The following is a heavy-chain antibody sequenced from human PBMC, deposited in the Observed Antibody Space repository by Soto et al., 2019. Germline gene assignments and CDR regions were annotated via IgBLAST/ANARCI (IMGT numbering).Heavy chain of an antibody. Sequence: QVQLVESGGGVVQPGRSLRLSCAASGFTFRSYGMHWVRQAPGKGREWVAVIWFDGSNKYYADSVQGRFTISRDNSKNTLDLHMNSLRAEDTAVYYCARDPPFWSEFDTWGMDVWGQGTTVTVSS. CDR1: GFTFRSYG. D-gene: IGHD3-3*01. J-gene: IGHJ6*02. CDR3: ARDPPFWSEFDTWGMDV. V-gene: IGHV3-33*01. CDR2: IWFDGSNK.